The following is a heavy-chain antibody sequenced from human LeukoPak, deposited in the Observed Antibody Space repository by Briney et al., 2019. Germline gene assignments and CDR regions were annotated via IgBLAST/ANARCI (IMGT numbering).Heavy chain of an antibody. J-gene: IGHJ4*02. CDR2: IWYDGRNK. V-gene: IGHV3-33*01. Sequence: GGSLRLSCAASGFTFNNYDMHWVRQAPGKGLEWVAVIWYDGRNKYYADSVKGRFTISRDNSKSTLYLQMNSLRADDTAVYYCARAPGRDLDYRGQGTLVTVSS. CDR1: GFTFNNYD. CDR3: ARAPGRDLDY. D-gene: IGHD3-3*01.